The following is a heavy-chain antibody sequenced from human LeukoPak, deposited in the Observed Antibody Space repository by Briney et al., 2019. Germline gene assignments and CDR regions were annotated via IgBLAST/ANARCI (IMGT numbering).Heavy chain of an antibody. J-gene: IGHJ4*02. CDR2: ISANNGET. Sequence: ASVKVSFKTSGYTFTNYGITWVRQAPAQGLEWVVWISANNGETNYAQKVQGRVTVTTDTSTSTAYMELRSLRSDDTAVYYCARAPPRVTAAGYDYWGQGTLVTVSS. V-gene: IGHV1-18*01. CDR3: ARAPPRVTAAGYDY. CDR1: GYTFTNYG. D-gene: IGHD6-13*01.